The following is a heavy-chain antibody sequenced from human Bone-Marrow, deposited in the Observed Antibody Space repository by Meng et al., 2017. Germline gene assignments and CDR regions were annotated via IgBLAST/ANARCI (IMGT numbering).Heavy chain of an antibody. D-gene: IGHD2-15*01. CDR2: MNPNSGNT. V-gene: IGHV1-8*01. CDR1: GYTFTSYG. CDR3: ARYDPNCSGGSCYSFDY. J-gene: IGHJ4*02. Sequence: ASVKVSCKASGYTFTSYGINWVRQATGQGLEWMGWMNPNSGNTGYAQKFQGRVTMTRNTSISTAYMELSSLRSEDTAVYYCARYDPNCSGGSCYSFDYWGQGTLVTVSS.